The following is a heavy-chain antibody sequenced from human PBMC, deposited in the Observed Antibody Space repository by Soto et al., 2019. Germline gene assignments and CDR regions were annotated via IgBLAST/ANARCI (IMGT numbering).Heavy chain of an antibody. J-gene: IGHJ4*02. V-gene: IGHV4-59*01. Sequence: QVQLQESGPGLVKPSETLSLTCTVSGGSISSYYWSWIRQPPGKGLEWIGYIYYSGSTNYNPSLKRRVTISVDTSKNQFSLKLSSVTAAATAVYYCARDYYGSGSPPLGYWGQGTLVTVSS. CDR1: GGSISSYY. D-gene: IGHD3-10*01. CDR2: IYYSGST. CDR3: ARDYYGSGSPPLGY.